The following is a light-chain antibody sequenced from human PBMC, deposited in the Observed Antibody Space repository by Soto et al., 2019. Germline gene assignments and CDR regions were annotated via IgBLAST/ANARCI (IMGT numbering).Light chain of an antibody. J-gene: IGKJ5*01. CDR2: KAS. CDR3: QQYGSSPPSST. Sequence: DIQMTQSPSTLSGSVGDRVTITCRASQTISSWLAWYQQKPGKAPKLLIYKASTLKSGVPSRFSGSGSGTEFTLTISSLQPDDFAVYYCQQYGSSPPSSTFGQGTRLEI. CDR1: QTISSW. V-gene: IGKV1-5*03.